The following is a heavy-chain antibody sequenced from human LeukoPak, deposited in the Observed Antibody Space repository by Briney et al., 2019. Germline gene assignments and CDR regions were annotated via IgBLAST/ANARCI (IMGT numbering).Heavy chain of an antibody. D-gene: IGHD2-15*01. CDR2: INPDSGGT. CDR3: ARGLYCATCYGEGIDY. J-gene: IGHJ4*02. CDR1: GYTFTGHF. V-gene: IGHV1-2*02. Sequence: GASVTVSCKASGYTFTGHFMHWVRQAPGQGLEWMGWINPDSGGTNYAQKFQGRVTMSRDTSISTAYMELRRLRSDDTAVYYCARGLYCATCYGEGIDYWGQGALVTVSS.